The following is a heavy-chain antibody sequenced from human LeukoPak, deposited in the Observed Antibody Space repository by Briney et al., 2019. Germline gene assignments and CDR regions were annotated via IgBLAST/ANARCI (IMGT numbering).Heavy chain of an antibody. CDR3: TTVLSPASHAVSSSWRDY. CDR2: IKSKTDGGTT. J-gene: IGHJ4*02. D-gene: IGHD6-13*01. Sequence: SGGSLRLSCAASGFTFSSYWMTWVRQAPGKGLEWVGRIKSKTDGGTTDYAAPVKGRFTISRDDSKNTLYLQMNSLKTEDTAVYCCTTVLSPASHAVSSSWRDYWGQGTLVTVSS. CDR1: GFTFSSYW. V-gene: IGHV3-15*01.